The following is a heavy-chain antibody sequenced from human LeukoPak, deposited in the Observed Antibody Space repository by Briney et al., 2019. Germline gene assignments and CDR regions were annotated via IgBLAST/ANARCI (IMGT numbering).Heavy chain of an antibody. Sequence: RGALRLSCAAPGFTFKNAWMSWVRQAPGKGLEWVGRIKTKSDGGTTEYAAPVKGRFTISRDDSENTLSLQMNSLKTEDTAVYYCTQGAAKAYSWGQGTLVTVSS. CDR2: IKTKSDGGTT. V-gene: IGHV3-15*01. CDR1: GFTFKNAW. D-gene: IGHD6-25*01. CDR3: TQGAAKAYS. J-gene: IGHJ4*02.